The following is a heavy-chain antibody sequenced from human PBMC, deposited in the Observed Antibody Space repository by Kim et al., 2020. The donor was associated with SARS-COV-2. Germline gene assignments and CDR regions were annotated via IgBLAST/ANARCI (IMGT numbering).Heavy chain of an antibody. CDR2: IKRKIDGWTI. D-gene: IGHD3-3*01. Sequence: GGSLRLSCAASGFTFNNAWMSWVRQAPGRGLEWVGHIKRKIDGWTIDYAAAVRDRFTISRDDSKNTLYLQMSSLKAEDTAVYYCTRVGGVYLGQGTPVSV. CDR3: TRVGGVY. J-gene: IGHJ4*02. CDR1: GFTFNNAW. V-gene: IGHV3-15*01.